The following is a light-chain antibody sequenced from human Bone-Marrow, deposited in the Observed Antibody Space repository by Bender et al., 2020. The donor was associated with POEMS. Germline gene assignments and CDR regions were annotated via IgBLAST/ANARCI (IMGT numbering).Light chain of an antibody. J-gene: IGLJ3*02. CDR3: CSYPHISTWV. Sequence: SKRPSAVSHRFTGSKSGNTASLTISGLQAEDEADCYCCSYPHISTWVFGGGTKLTVL. CDR2: S. V-gene: IGLV2-23*01.